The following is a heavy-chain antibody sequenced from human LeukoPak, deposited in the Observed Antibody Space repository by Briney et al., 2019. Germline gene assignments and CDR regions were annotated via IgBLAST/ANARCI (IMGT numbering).Heavy chain of an antibody. CDR3: ARGVSQVRGMWFDP. Sequence: ASVKVSCKASGYTFTGYYMHWVRQAPGQGLEWMGRINPNSGGTNYAQKFQGRVTMTRDTSISTAYMELSRLRSDDTAVYYCARGVSQVRGMWFDPWGQGTLVTVSS. J-gene: IGHJ5*02. V-gene: IGHV1-2*06. CDR2: INPNSGGT. D-gene: IGHD3-10*01. CDR1: GYTFTGYY.